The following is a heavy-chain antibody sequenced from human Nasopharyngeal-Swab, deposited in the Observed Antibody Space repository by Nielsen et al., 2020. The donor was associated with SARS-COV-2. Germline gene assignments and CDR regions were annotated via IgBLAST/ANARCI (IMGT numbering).Heavy chain of an antibody. J-gene: IGHJ5*02. CDR3: ARLYSSSWYKYNWFDP. CDR2: IYYSGST. V-gene: IGHV4-39*07. Sequence: WIRQPPGKGLEWIGSIYYSGSTYYNPSLKSRVTISVDTSKNQSSLKLSSVTAADTAVYYCARLYSSSWYKYNWFDPWGQGTLVTVSS. D-gene: IGHD6-13*01.